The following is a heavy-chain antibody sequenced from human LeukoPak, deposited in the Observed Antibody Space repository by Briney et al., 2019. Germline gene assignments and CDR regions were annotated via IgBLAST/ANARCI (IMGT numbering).Heavy chain of an antibody. V-gene: IGHV4-31*03. CDR2: IYYSGST. D-gene: IGHD6-6*01. CDR1: GGSISSGGYY. Sequence: SETLSLTCTVSGGSISSGGYYWSWIRQHPGKGLEWIGYIYYSGSTYYNPSLKSRVTISVDTSKNQFSLKLSSVTAADTAVYYCARHDAGIAARPFDNWGQGTLVTVSS. CDR3: ARHDAGIAARPFDN. J-gene: IGHJ4*02.